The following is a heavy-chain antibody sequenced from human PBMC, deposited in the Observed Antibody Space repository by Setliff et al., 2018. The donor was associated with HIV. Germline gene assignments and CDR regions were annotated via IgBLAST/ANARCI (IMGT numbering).Heavy chain of an antibody. V-gene: IGHV1-2*02. CDR2: IT. CDR3: ARTLPQYTNLFDY. Sequence: ASVKVSCKASGYTFTNYYMHWVRQAPGQGLEWMGWITNYAQKFQGRVTMTRDTSISTAYMELSRLRSDDTAVYYCARTLPQYTNLFDYWGQGTLVPSPQ. J-gene: IGHJ4*02. CDR1: GYTFTNYY. D-gene: IGHD5-18*01.